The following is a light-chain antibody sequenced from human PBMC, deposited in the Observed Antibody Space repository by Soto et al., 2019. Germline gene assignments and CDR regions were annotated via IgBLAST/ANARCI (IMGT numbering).Light chain of an antibody. V-gene: IGKV3D-20*02. CDR2: DAS. CDR3: QLRKT. Sequence: EIVLTQSPGTLSLSPGERATLSCRASQSLSSNYLAWYQQKPGQAPRLLIYDASSRATGIPDRFSGSGSGTDFTLTISRLEPEDFAEYYCQLRKTFGQGTKVEVK. CDR1: QSLSSNY. J-gene: IGKJ1*01.